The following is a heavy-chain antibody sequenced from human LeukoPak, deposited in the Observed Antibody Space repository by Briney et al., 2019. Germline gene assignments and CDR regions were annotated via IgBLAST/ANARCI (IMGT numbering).Heavy chain of an antibody. V-gene: IGHV3-7*01. CDR2: IKQDGSEK. D-gene: IGHD5-24*01. CDR1: GFTFSSYW. Sequence: GGSLRLSCAASGFTFSSYWMSWVRQAPGKGLEWVANIKQDGSEKYYVDSVKGRFTISRDNAKNSLYLQMNSLRAEDTAAYYCARDREDGYNYYYYMDVWGKGTTVTVSS. CDR3: ARDREDGYNYYYYMDV. J-gene: IGHJ6*03.